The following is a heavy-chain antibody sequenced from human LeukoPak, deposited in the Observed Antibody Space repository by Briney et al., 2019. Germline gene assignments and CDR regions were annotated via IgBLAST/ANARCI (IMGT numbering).Heavy chain of an antibody. CDR3: GRIRGSYLHWYFDL. J-gene: IGHJ2*01. D-gene: IGHD1-26*01. CDR2: VRNKANSYIT. V-gene: IGHV3-72*01. CDR1: GFTFSDHY. Sequence: PRGSLRLSCAASGFTFSDHYMDWVRQAPGKGLEWVGRVRNKANSYITMYAASVKGRFTISRNDSENSLYLQMNSLKTEDTAVYYCGRIRGSYLHWYFDLWGRGTLVTVSS.